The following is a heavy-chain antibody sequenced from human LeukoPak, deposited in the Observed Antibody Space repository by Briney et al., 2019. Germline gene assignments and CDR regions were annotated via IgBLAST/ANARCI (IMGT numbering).Heavy chain of an antibody. J-gene: IGHJ4*02. D-gene: IGHD3-9*01. CDR1: GVSLGGFY. Sequence: SETLSLTCTVPGVSLGGFYWTWIRQPPGKALECIGYIYSNGSPNYNPSLKTRVTMAVDTSKNQFSLKLSSVTAADTAVYYCARRLVIGASFDYWGQGAMVTVSS. CDR3: ARRLVIGASFDY. CDR2: IYSNGSP. V-gene: IGHV4-59*08.